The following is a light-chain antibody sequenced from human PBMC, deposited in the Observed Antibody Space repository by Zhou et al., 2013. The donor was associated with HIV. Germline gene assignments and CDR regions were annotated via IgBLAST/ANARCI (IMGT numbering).Light chain of an antibody. V-gene: IGKV1-6*01. J-gene: IGKJ4*01. CDR3: LQDHNYPPT. CDR1: QDIGKD. Sequence: AIQMTQSPSSLSASVGDRVVITCRTSQDIGKDLGWYQQKPGKAPKLLIYGASSLESGVPSRFSGSGSGTDFTLTISSLQPEDFASYYCLQDHNYPPTFGGGTKVEIK. CDR2: GAS.